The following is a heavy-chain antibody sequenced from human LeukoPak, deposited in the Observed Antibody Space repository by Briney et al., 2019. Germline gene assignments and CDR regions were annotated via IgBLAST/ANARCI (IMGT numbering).Heavy chain of an antibody. CDR2: LYSGGNT. Sequence: GGSLRLSCEGSGFIFSDFGMNWVRQAPGKGLEWVSVLYSGGNTYSADSVKGRFTISRDNSKNTLYLQLNSLRAEDTAVYYCVGVMRGAFDIWGQGTLVTVSS. CDR3: VGVMRGAFDI. J-gene: IGHJ3*02. CDR1: GFIFSDFG. V-gene: IGHV3-53*01.